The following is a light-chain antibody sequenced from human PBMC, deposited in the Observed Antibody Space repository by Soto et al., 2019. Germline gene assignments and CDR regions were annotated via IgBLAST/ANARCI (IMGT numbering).Light chain of an antibody. Sequence: DIQMTQSPSSLSASVGDRVTITCRASQSITFYLNWYQQKAEKAPTLLIYGASSLQSGVPSRFSGSGSGTDFTLTISRLQPEDFATYYCQQSYNTPLTFGGGTKVEIK. CDR2: GAS. V-gene: IGKV1-39*01. J-gene: IGKJ4*01. CDR1: QSITFY. CDR3: QQSYNTPLT.